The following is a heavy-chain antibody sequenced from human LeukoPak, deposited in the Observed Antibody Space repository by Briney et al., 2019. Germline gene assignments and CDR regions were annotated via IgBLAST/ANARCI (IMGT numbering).Heavy chain of an antibody. CDR1: GVTFSSYA. D-gene: IGHD3-22*01. J-gene: IGHJ4*02. Sequence: PGGSLRLSCAASGVTFSSYAMTWVRQAPGKGLEWVSAISGSGGSTYYADSVKGRFTISRDNSKNTLYLQMNSLTAEDTAVYFCAKDRLRGNWNYYDTSGALGYWGQGTLVTVSS. V-gene: IGHV3-23*01. CDR2: ISGSGGST. CDR3: AKDRLRGNWNYYDTSGALGY.